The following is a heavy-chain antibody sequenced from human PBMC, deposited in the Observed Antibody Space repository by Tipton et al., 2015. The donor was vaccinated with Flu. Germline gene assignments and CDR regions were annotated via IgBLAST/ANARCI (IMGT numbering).Heavy chain of an antibody. CDR1: GSTFSSYS. Sequence: SLRLSCAASGSTFSSYSMNWVRQAPGKGLEWVSSISSSGSYIYYADSVKGRFTISRDNAKNTLYLQMFSLRAEDTAVYYCTRAEDIAYNWFDAWGQGTLVTVSS. V-gene: IGHV3-21*01. CDR3: TRAEDIAYNWFDA. J-gene: IGHJ5*02. CDR2: ISSSGSYI. D-gene: IGHD2-15*01.